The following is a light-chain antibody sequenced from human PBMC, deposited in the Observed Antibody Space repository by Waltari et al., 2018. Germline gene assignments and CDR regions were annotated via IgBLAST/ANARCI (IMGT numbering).Light chain of an antibody. V-gene: IGLV2-11*01. CDR3: SSYAGTYTGV. Sequence: QSALTQPRSVSESPGQSVTISCPGTRSDVGGFNYISWYQHHPGQAPKLIIYDVTKRPSGVPDRFSAAKSGNTASLTISGLRAEDEADYYCSSYAGTYTGVFGGGTKLTVL. CDR1: RSDVGGFNY. J-gene: IGLJ3*02. CDR2: DVT.